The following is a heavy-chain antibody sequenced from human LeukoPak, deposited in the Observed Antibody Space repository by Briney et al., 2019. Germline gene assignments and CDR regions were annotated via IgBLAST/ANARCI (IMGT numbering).Heavy chain of an antibody. CDR1: GFTFSSYW. CDR2: IKQDGSEK. CDR3: AKDRYGDYGLCDY. J-gene: IGHJ4*02. V-gene: IGHV3-7*03. Sequence: GGSLRLSCAASGFTFSSYWMSWVRQAPGKGLEWVANIKQDGSEKYYVDSVKGRFTISRDNAKNSLYLQMNSLRAEDTAVYYCAKDRYGDYGLCDYWGQGTLVTVSS. D-gene: IGHD4-17*01.